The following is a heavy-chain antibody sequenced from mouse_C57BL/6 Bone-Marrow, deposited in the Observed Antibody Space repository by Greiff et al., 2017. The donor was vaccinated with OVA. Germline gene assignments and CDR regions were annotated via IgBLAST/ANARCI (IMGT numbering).Heavy chain of an antibody. CDR2: IYPRSGNT. Sequence: QVQLKQSGAELARPGASVKLSCKASGYTFTSYGISWVKQRTGQGLEWIGEIYPRSGNTYYNEKFKGKATLTADKSSSTAYMELRSLTSEDSAVYFCARTRDIYYPYYFDYWGQGTTLTVSS. J-gene: IGHJ2*01. CDR3: ARTRDIYYPYYFDY. CDR1: GYTFTSYG. D-gene: IGHD1-1*01. V-gene: IGHV1-81*01.